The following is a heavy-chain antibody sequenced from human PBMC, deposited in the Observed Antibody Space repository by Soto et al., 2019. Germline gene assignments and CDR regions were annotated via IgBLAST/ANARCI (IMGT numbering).Heavy chain of an antibody. CDR2: RSDSSTST. J-gene: IGHJ5*02. Sequence: SLRLSCAASGFTFSRFSISWVRQAPGKGLEWVSGRSDSSTSTYYADSVRGRFTISRDTSKNTLYLQMNSLRVEDTAVYFCAKGAPCWSLDWFDLWGQGTLGTFS. V-gene: IGHV3-23*01. CDR3: AKGAPCWSLDWFDL. CDR1: GFTFSRFS.